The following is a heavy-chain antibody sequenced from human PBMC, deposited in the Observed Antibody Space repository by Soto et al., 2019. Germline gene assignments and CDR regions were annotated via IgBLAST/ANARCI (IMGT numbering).Heavy chain of an antibody. Sequence: SEALSLTCTVSGGSLSSGGYYWSWIRQHPGKGLEWIGYIYYSGSTYYNPSLKSRVTMSVDTSKNQFSLKLSSVTAADTAVYYCARVSGVPVRGVMGYYYDGMDVWGQGTTVTGSS. J-gene: IGHJ6*02. CDR1: GGSLSSGGYY. CDR3: ARVSGVPVRGVMGYYYDGMDV. CDR2: IYYSGST. D-gene: IGHD3-10*01. V-gene: IGHV4-31*03.